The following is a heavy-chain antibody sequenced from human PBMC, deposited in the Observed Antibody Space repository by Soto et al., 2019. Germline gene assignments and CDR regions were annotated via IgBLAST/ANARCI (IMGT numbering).Heavy chain of an antibody. D-gene: IGHD6-13*01. J-gene: IGHJ6*02. Sequence: GASVKVSCKASGYTFTGYYMHWVRQAPGQGLEWMGWINPNSGGTNYAQKFQGRVTMTRDTSTSTVYMELSALIPDDTAVYYCARSLLDEYSSSWRSAYYGMDVWGQGTTVTVSS. CDR2: INPNSGGT. CDR3: ARSLLDEYSSSWRSAYYGMDV. V-gene: IGHV1-2*02. CDR1: GYTFTGYY.